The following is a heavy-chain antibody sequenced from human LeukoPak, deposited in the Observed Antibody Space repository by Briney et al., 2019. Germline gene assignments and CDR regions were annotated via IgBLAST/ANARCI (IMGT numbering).Heavy chain of an antibody. CDR2: IYYSGST. J-gene: IGHJ4*02. V-gene: IGHV4-39*01. CDR3: ARHTLDY. CDR1: GGSISSSNYY. Sequence: SETLSLTCSVSGGSISSSNYYWGWIRQPPGKGLEWIGSIYYSGSTYYNPSLKSRVTISVDTSKNQFSLKLSSVTAADTAVYYCARHTLDYWGQGTLVTVSS.